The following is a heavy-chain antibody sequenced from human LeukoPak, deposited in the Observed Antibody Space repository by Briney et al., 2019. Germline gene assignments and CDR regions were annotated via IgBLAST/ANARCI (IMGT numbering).Heavy chain of an antibody. J-gene: IGHJ4*02. Sequence: PGGSLRLSCAASGFTFSSYEMNWVRQAPGKGLEWVSYISSSGSTIYYADSVKGRFTISRDNAKNSLYLQMNSLRAEATAVYYCARDVDYGGNLRDWGQGTLVTVSS. D-gene: IGHD4-23*01. CDR2: ISSSGSTI. CDR1: GFTFSSYE. CDR3: ARDVDYGGNLRD. V-gene: IGHV3-48*03.